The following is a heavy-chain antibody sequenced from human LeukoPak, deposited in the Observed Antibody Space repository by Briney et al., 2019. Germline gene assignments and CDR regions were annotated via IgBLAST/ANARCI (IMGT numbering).Heavy chain of an antibody. CDR1: GYTFTDYY. V-gene: IGHV1-2*02. Sequence: ASVKVSCMASGYTFTDYYMHWVRQAPGQGLEWMGWIHPNSGGTNYAQHFQGRVAMTRDTSISTAYVELINLRSDDTAVYYCARSFVVVVTASTHFDYWGQGTLVTVSS. D-gene: IGHD2-15*01. J-gene: IGHJ4*02. CDR2: IHPNSGGT. CDR3: ARSFVVVVTASTHFDY.